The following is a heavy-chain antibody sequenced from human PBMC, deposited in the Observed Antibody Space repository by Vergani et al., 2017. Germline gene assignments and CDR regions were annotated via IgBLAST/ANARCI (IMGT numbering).Heavy chain of an antibody. CDR3: ARGGAGRGYSYGYLYYYYYGMDV. CDR2: INHSGST. Sequence: QVQLQQWGAGLLKPSETLSLTCAVYGGSFSGYYWSWIRQPPGKGLEWIGEINHSGSTNYNPSLKSRVTISVDTSKNQFSLKLCAVTAADTAVYYCARGGAGRGYSYGYLYYYYYGMDVWGQGTTVTVSS. J-gene: IGHJ6*02. CDR1: GGSFSGYY. V-gene: IGHV4-34*01. D-gene: IGHD5-18*01.